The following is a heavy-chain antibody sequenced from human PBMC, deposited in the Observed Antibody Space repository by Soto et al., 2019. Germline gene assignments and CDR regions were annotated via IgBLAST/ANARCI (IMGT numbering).Heavy chain of an antibody. J-gene: IGHJ6*02. CDR2: IIPISGTA. V-gene: IGHV1-69*13. D-gene: IGHD2-2*01. CDR3: ARSQGSSTSLEIYYYYYYGMDV. Sequence: VKVSCKASGGTFSSYAISWVRQSPGQGLEWMGGIIPISGTANYAQKFQGRVTITADESTSTAYMELSSLRSEDTAVYYCARSQGSSTSLEIYYYYYYGMDVWGQGTTVTVSS. CDR1: GGTFSSYA.